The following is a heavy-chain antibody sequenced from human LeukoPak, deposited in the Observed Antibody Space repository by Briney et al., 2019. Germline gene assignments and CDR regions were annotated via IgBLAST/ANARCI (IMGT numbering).Heavy chain of an antibody. CDR3: AKGDYADYYYYYMDV. D-gene: IGHD4-17*01. V-gene: IGHV3-23*01. CDR1: GFTFSSYA. CDR2: ISGGGGST. J-gene: IGHJ6*03. Sequence: GGSLRLSCAASGFTFSSYAMSWVRQAPGKGLEWVSTISGGGGSTYYADSVKGRFTISRDNSKNTLYLQMNSLRAEDTAVYYCAKGDYADYYYYYMDVWGKGTTVTVSS.